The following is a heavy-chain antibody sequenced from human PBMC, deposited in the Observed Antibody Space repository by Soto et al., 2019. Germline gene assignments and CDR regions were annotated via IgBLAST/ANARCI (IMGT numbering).Heavy chain of an antibody. CDR3: ARTHIVVVTANWYFDL. D-gene: IGHD2-21*02. Sequence: QVHLQESGPGLVKPSQTLSLTCTVSGGSISSGGYYWSWIRQHPGKGLEWIGYIYYSGSTYYNPSLKSRVTISVDTYKNQFSLKLSSVTVADTAVYYCARTHIVVVTANWYFDLWGRGTLVTVSS. V-gene: IGHV4-31*03. CDR1: GGSISSGGYY. J-gene: IGHJ2*01. CDR2: IYYSGST.